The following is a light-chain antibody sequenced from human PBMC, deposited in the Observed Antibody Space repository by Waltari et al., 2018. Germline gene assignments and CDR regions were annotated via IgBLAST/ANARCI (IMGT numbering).Light chain of an antibody. CDR2: AAS. J-gene: IGKJ4*01. V-gene: IGKV1-9*01. Sequence: IQFTQSTSPLSVSLGGRITITCRASQGISRSLAWYQQKPGKAPKVLIYAASTLQSGVPSRFSGSGSGTDFTLTISSLQPEDFATYYCQQLNSFPLTFGGGTKVEIK. CDR3: QQLNSFPLT. CDR1: QGISRS.